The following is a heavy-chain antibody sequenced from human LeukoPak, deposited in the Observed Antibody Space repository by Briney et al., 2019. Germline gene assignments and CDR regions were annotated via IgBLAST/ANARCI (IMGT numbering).Heavy chain of an antibody. Sequence: AASVKVSCKASGYTFTSYGISWVRPAPGQGLDWMGGMIPIFGTANDPQKFQCRVTITADESTSTAYMELSSLRSEDTAVYHCASASSGWYALFHYWGQGTLVTVSS. J-gene: IGHJ4*02. V-gene: IGHV1-69*13. CDR3: ASASSGWYALFHY. D-gene: IGHD6-19*01. CDR2: MIPIFGTA. CDR1: GYTFTSYG.